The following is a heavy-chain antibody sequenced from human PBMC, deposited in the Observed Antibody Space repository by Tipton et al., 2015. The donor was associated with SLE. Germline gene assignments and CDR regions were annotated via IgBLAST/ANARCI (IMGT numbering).Heavy chain of an antibody. V-gene: IGHV4-38-2*01. CDR1: GYSISSGYY. CDR2: IYHSGST. J-gene: IGHJ3*02. D-gene: IGHD3-10*01. Sequence: TLSLTCAVSGYSISSGYYWGWIRQPPGKGLEWIGSIYHSGSTYYNPSLKSRVTISVDTSKNQFSLKLSSVTAADTAVYYCARVVLWFGELLGGDAFDIWGQGTMVSVSS. CDR3: ARVVLWFGELLGGDAFDI.